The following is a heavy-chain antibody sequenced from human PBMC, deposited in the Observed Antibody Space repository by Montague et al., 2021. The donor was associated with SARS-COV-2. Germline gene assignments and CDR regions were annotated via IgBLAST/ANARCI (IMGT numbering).Heavy chain of an antibody. V-gene: IGHV4-59*01. CDR2: IYQSGYT. CDR3: ARDFRIALWQTNWYFGL. CDR1: GGSISGYY. D-gene: IGHD5-18*01. Sequence: SETLSLTCTVSGGSISGYYWTWIRQPPGKGLEWIGYIYQSGYTKSNPSLKSRVSISADTSRNQFSLRLSSVTAADTAVYYCARDFRIALWQTNWYFGLWGRGTLVTVSS. J-gene: IGHJ2*01.